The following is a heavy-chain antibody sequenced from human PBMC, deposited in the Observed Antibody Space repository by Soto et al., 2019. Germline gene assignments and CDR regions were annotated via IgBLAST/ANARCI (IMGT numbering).Heavy chain of an antibody. D-gene: IGHD4-17*01. J-gene: IGHJ4*02. V-gene: IGHV1-2*02. Sequence: QGQLVQSGAEVKKPGASVKVSCKASGYTFTGHYIHWMRQAPGQGLERMGWINPQSGGTKSAQKFQGRITMTSDTTITTASLEVSSLRAADTAVYYSARADHYFYFTVNDLDYLDSWGQGTLVTVSS. CDR3: ARADHYFYFTVNDLDYLDS. CDR2: INPQSGGT. CDR1: GYTFTGHY.